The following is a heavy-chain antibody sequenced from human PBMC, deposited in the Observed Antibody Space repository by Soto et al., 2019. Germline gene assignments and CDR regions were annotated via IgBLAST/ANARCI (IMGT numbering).Heavy chain of an antibody. CDR3: ARLNFDWLFFDY. J-gene: IGHJ4*02. D-gene: IGHD3-9*01. CDR2: IKQDGSEK. CDR1: GFTFSNYW. V-gene: IGHV3-7*01. Sequence: GGSLRLSCAPSGFTFSNYWLNWVRQAPGTGLEWVANIKQDGSEKYYVDSVQGRFTISRDNAKNSLYLQMNSLRAEDTAVYYCARLNFDWLFFDYWGQGALVTVSS.